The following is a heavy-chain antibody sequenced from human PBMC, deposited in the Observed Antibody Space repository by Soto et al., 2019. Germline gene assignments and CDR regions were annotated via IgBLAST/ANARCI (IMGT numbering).Heavy chain of an antibody. Sequence: EVQLLESGGGLVQPGGSLRLSCAASGFTFSSYAMSWVRQAPGKGLEWVSAISGSGGSTYYADSVKGRFTISRDNSKNTLYLQMISLRDEDTAVYYCAKAGGTKPHYYYGMDVWGQGTTVTVSS. V-gene: IGHV3-23*01. CDR3: AKAGGTKPHYYYGMDV. CDR1: GFTFSSYA. CDR2: ISGSGGST. J-gene: IGHJ6*02. D-gene: IGHD1-1*01.